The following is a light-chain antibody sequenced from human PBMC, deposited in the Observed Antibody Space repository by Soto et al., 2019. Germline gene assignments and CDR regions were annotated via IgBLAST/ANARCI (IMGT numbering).Light chain of an antibody. CDR1: QGISSW. CDR3: QQANSFPFT. V-gene: IGKV1-12*01. Sequence: DIQMTQSPSSVSASVGDRVTITCRASQGISSWLARYQQKPGKAPKLLIYAASSLQSGVPSRLSGSGSGTDFSLTISSLQPEDFATYYCQQANSFPFTFGPGTKVDIK. J-gene: IGKJ3*01. CDR2: AAS.